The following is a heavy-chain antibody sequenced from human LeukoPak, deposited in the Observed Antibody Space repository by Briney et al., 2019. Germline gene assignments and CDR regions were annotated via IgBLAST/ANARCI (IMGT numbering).Heavy chain of an antibody. J-gene: IGHJ5*02. CDR3: ARQMARWFDP. V-gene: IGHV4-4*09. CDR2: IYTSGST. D-gene: IGHD5-24*01. Sequence: SETLSLTCTVSGGPISGYYWSWIRQPPGKGLEWIGYIYTSGSTSYNPSLKSRVTISVDTPNNQFSLKVSSVTAADTAVYYCARQMARWFDPWGQGTLVTVSS. CDR1: GGPISGYY.